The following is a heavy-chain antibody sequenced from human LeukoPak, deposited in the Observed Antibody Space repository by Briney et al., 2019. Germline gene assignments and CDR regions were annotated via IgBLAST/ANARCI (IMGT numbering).Heavy chain of an antibody. CDR1: GFTFSSYA. V-gene: IGHV3-21*01. Sequence: TGGSLRLSCAASGFTFSSYAMSWVRQAPGKGLEWVSSISGSGIYTYYADSVKGRFTISRDNAKKSLYLQMNSLRAEDTAVYYCASASYCSSTSCYLDFDYGGQGTLVTVSS. CDR3: ASASYCSSTSCYLDFDY. CDR2: ISGSGIYT. J-gene: IGHJ4*02. D-gene: IGHD2-2*01.